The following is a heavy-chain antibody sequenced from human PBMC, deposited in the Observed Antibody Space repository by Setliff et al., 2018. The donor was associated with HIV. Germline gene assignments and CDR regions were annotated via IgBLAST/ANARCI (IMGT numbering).Heavy chain of an antibody. D-gene: IGHD3-22*01. CDR1: GFTFSSYG. V-gene: IGHV3-30*02. Sequence: PGGSLRLSCAASGFTFSSYGMHWVRQAPGKGLEWVAFIRYDGSNKYYADSVKGRFTISRDNSKNTLYLQMNSLRAEDTAVYYCAKAPYYYDSSGYYPDYWGQGTLVTVSS. CDR2: IRYDGSNK. J-gene: IGHJ4*02. CDR3: AKAPYYYDSSGYYPDY.